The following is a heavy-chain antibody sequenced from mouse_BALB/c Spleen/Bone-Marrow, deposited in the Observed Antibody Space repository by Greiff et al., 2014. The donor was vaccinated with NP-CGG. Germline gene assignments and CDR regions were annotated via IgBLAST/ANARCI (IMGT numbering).Heavy chain of an antibody. CDR1: GYAFTNYL. V-gene: IGHV1-54*03. CDR3: ARRDYSFAY. J-gene: IGHJ3*01. D-gene: IGHD2-13*01. CDR2: INPGSGGT. Sequence: LVESGAELVRPGTSVKVSCKASGYAFTNYLIEWVKQRPGQGLEWIGVINPGSGGTNYNEKFKGKATLTADKPSSTAYMQLSSLTSDDSAVYFCARRDYSFAYWGQGTLVTVSA.